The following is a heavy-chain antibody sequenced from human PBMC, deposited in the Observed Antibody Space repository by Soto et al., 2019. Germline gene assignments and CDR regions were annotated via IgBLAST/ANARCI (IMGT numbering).Heavy chain of an antibody. Sequence: ASVKVSCKASGDTFTSYAMHWVRQAPGQRLEWMGWINAGNGNTKYSQKLQGRVTMTTDTSTSTAYMELRSLRSDDTAVYYCASSLLVGYGLEGESDWGQGTLVTVSS. CDR1: GDTFTSYA. CDR2: INAGNGNT. V-gene: IGHV1-3*01. D-gene: IGHD5-18*01. J-gene: IGHJ4*02. CDR3: ASSLLVGYGLEGESD.